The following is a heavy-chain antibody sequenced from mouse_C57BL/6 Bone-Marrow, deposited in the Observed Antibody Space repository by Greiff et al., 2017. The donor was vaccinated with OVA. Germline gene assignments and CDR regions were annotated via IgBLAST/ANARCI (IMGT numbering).Heavy chain of an antibody. J-gene: IGHJ4*01. CDR3: ARAEVIYYYGSSYFYYAMDY. CDR2: ISYDGSN. CDR1: GYSITSGYY. D-gene: IGHD1-1*01. Sequence: DVKLQESGPGLVKPSQSLSLTCSVTGYSITSGYYWNWIRQFPGNKLEWMGYISYDGSNNYNPSLKNRISITRDTSKNQFFLKLNSVTTEDTATYYCARAEVIYYYGSSYFYYAMDYWGQGTSVTVSS. V-gene: IGHV3-6*01.